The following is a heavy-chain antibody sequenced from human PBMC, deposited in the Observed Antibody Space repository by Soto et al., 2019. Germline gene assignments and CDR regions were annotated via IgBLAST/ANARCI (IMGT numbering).Heavy chain of an antibody. D-gene: IGHD6-13*01. Sequence: SVKVSCKASGGTFSSYAISWVRQAPGQGLEWMGGIIPIFGTANYAQKFQGRVTITADESTSTAYIELSSLRSEDTAVYYCARVQQQLEGPFDYWGQGTQVTVSS. CDR3: ARVQQQLEGPFDY. CDR2: IIPIFGTA. J-gene: IGHJ4*02. V-gene: IGHV1-69*13. CDR1: GGTFSSYA.